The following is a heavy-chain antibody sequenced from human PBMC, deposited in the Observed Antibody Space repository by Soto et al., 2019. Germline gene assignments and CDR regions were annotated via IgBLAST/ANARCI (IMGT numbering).Heavy chain of an antibody. V-gene: IGHV1-24*01. CDR3: ATTVDTASVYYYYGMDV. CDR2: FDPEDGET. J-gene: IGHJ6*02. D-gene: IGHD5-18*01. Sequence: GASVKVSCKVSGYTLTELSMHWVRQAPGKGLEWVGGFDPEDGETIYAQKFQGRVTMTEDTSTDTAYMELSSLRSEDTAVYCCATTVDTASVYYYYGMDVWGQGTTVTVSS. CDR1: GYTLTELS.